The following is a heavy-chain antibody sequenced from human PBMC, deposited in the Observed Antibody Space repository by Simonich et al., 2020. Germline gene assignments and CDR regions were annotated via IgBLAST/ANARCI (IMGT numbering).Heavy chain of an antibody. CDR1: GYTFTGYY. V-gene: IGHV1-2*06. CDR2: INPNRGGT. J-gene: IGHJ3*02. D-gene: IGHD2-2*01. Sequence: QVQLVQSGAEVKKPGASVKVSCKASGYTFTGYYMHWVRQAPGKGLERMGRINPNRGGTNYAQKFQGRVTMTRDTSISTAYMGLSRLRSDDTAVYYCARDTFLGYCSSTSCYDAFDIWGQGTMVTVSS. CDR3: ARDTFLGYCSSTSCYDAFDI.